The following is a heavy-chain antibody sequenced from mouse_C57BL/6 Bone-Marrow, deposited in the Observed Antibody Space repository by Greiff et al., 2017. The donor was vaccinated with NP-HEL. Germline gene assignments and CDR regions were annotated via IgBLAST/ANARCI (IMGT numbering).Heavy chain of an antibody. CDR2: ISSGGDYI. CDR1: GFTFSSYA. V-gene: IGHV5-9-1*02. D-gene: IGHD1-1*01. CDR3: TRDPHYYGSSLFAY. J-gene: IGHJ3*01. Sequence: EVKLVESGEGLVKPGGSLKLSCAASGFTFSSYALSWVRQTPEKRLEWVAYISSGGDYIYYADTVKGRFTISRDNARNTLYLQMSSLKSEDTAMYYCTRDPHYYGSSLFAYWGQGTLVTVSA.